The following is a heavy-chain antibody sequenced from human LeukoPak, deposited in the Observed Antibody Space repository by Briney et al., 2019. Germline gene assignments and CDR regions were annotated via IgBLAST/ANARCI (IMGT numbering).Heavy chain of an antibody. Sequence: SETLSLTCAVYGGSFSGYYWSWIRQPPGKGLKWIGEINHSGSTNYNPSLKSRVTMSVDTSKNQFSLKLSSVTAADTAVYYCAREFRYVAAAGRYYYYYMDVWGKGTTVTISS. CDR2: INHSGST. J-gene: IGHJ6*03. CDR1: GGSFSGYY. D-gene: IGHD6-13*01. CDR3: AREFRYVAAAGRYYYYYMDV. V-gene: IGHV4-34*01.